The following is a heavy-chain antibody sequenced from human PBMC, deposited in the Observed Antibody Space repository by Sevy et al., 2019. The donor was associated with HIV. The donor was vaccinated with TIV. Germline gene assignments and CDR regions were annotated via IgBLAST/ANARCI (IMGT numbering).Heavy chain of an antibody. Sequence: GGSLRLSCAASGFTFSSYAMHWVRQAPGKGLEWVAVISYDGSNKYYADSVKGRFTISRDNSKNTLYLQMNSLRAEDTAVYYCASWRTDYGDERVWGQGTLVTVSS. CDR3: ASWRTDYGDERV. V-gene: IGHV3-30-3*01. D-gene: IGHD4-17*01. CDR2: ISYDGSNK. J-gene: IGHJ4*02. CDR1: GFTFSSYA.